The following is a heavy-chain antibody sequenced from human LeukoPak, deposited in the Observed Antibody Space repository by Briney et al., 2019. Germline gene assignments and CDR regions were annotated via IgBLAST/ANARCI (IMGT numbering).Heavy chain of an antibody. D-gene: IGHD2-8*02. Sequence: SETLSLTCTVSGGSISSSSYYWGWIRQPPGKGLEWIGSIYYSGSTYYNPSLKSRVTISVDTSKNQFSLKLSSVTAADTAVYYCARTSRTADAFDIWGQGTMVTVSS. CDR2: IYYSGST. CDR1: GGSISSSSYY. V-gene: IGHV4-39*07. J-gene: IGHJ3*02. CDR3: ARTSRTADAFDI.